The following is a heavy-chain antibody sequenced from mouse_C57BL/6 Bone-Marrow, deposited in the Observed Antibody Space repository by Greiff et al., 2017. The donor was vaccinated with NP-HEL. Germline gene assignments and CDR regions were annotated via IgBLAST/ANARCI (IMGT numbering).Heavy chain of an antibody. CDR3: AYYGSSPWYFDV. Sequence: QVQLQQSGAELVRPGTSVKVSCKASGYAFTNYLIEWVKQRPGQGLEWIGVINPGSGGTNYNEKFKGKATLTADKSSSTAYMQLSSLTSEDSAVYFCAYYGSSPWYFDVWGTGTTVTVSS. CDR2: INPGSGGT. CDR1: GYAFTNYL. D-gene: IGHD1-1*01. V-gene: IGHV1-54*01. J-gene: IGHJ1*03.